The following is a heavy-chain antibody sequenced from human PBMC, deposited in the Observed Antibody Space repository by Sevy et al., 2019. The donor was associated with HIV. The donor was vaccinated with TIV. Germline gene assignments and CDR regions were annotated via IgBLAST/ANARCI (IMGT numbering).Heavy chain of an antibody. V-gene: IGHV4-34*01. D-gene: IGHD2-8*01. CDR3: ARGASDFVLMVYGSGWFDP. Sequence: SETLSLSCAVYGGSLSDYSWNWIRQSPGKGLEWIGEIHHSGSTKYNPSLKSRLTISLDTSKQEVSLNLISVTAADTAVYYSARGASDFVLMVYGSGWFDPWGQGTPVTVSS. J-gene: IGHJ5*02. CDR2: IHHSGST. CDR1: GGSLSDYS.